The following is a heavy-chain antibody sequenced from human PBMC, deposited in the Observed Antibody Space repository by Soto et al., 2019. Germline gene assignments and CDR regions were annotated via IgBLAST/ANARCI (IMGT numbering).Heavy chain of an antibody. CDR1: GGTGSTSS. D-gene: IGHD3-10*01. CDR2: IIPIFGRA. Sequence: QVQLVQSGAELKKPGSSVTVSCKASGGTGSTSSINWGRQAPGHALEWMGGIIPIFGRADYAQKFQGRVTLTADESTSTAYMELRILRSADTAVFYYSRANEFGGNYYAFDNWGQGTMVTVSS. V-gene: IGHV1-69*12. J-gene: IGHJ3*02. CDR3: SRANEFGGNYYAFDN.